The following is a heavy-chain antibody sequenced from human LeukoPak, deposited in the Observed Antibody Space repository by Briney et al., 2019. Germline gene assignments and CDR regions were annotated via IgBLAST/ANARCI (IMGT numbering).Heavy chain of an antibody. D-gene: IGHD1-1*01. V-gene: IGHV1-18*01. J-gene: IGHJ6*02. CDR3: ARDHPLELERRAAFAGDYYYGMDV. CDR1: GYTFTSYG. Sequence: ASVKVSCEASGYTFTSYGITWVRQTPGQGLEWMGWISGYSGDTNYAQKFQGRVTMTTGTSTAYMELRSLTSDDTAVYYCARDHPLELERRAAFAGDYYYGMDVWGQGTTVTVS. CDR2: ISGYSGDT.